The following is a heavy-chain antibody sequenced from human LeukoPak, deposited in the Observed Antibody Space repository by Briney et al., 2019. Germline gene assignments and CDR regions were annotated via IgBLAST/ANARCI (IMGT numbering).Heavy chain of an antibody. Sequence: GKSLKISCKGSGYSFTYWIGWVRQMPGKGLEWMGIIYPGDSDTRYSPSFQGQVTISADKSISTAYLQWSSLKASDTAMYYCARGMKAGVWWLASHWGQGTLVTVSS. CDR3: ARGMKAGVWWLASH. D-gene: IGHD6-19*01. CDR1: GYSFTYW. CDR2: IYPGDSDT. J-gene: IGHJ4*02. V-gene: IGHV5-51*01.